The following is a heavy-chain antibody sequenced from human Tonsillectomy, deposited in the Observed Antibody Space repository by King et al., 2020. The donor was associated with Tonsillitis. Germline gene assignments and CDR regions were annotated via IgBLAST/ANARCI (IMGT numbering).Heavy chain of an antibody. J-gene: IGHJ4*02. D-gene: IGHD6-19*01. V-gene: IGHV3-23*04. CDR1: GFTFSNYD. CDR3: AKDNSGWGRFDY. CDR2: ITGSSGYK. Sequence: VQLVESGGGLVQPGGSLRLSCAASGFTFSNYDMNWVRRAPGKGLEWISRITGSSGYKDYADSVKGRFTISRDNSKNTLYLQMNSLRADDTAIYYCAKDNSGWGRFDYWGQGTLVTVSS.